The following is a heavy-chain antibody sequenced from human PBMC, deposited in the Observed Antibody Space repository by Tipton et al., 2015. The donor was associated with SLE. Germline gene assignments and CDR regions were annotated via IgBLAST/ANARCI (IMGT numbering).Heavy chain of an antibody. Sequence: TLSLTCVVYGGSFSGYYWSWIRQPPGKGLEWVGELNHGGSINYNPSLESRLTLSLDTSKSQFSLKLTSVTAADTAVYYCARVDPRSSSSGLYDYWGQGTLVTVSS. CDR3: ARVDPRSSSSGLYDY. CDR1: GGSFSGYY. V-gene: IGHV4-34*01. J-gene: IGHJ4*02. D-gene: IGHD6-6*01. CDR2: LNHGGSI.